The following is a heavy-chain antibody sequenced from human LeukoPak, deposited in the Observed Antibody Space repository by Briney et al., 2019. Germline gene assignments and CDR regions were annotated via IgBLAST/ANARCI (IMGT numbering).Heavy chain of an antibody. D-gene: IGHD6-13*01. CDR1: GFTFSNYW. CDR3: ARGGDTSNWYPGYFDY. V-gene: IGHV3-74*01. Sequence: GGSLRLSCAASGFTFSNYWMHWVRHAPGKGPVWVSRIKSDGSSTRFADSVQGRFTISRDNGKNTVYLQMNSLRAEDTAVYYCARGGDTSNWYPGYFDYWGQGALVTVSS. CDR2: IKSDGSST. J-gene: IGHJ4*02.